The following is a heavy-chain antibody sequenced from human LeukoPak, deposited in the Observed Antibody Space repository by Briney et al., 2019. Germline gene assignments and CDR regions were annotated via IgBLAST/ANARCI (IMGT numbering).Heavy chain of an antibody. D-gene: IGHD3-22*01. CDR3: AKARGGSYYDAFEI. CDR2: IGGGGGST. Sequence: PGGSLRLSCAASGFTFSNAWMSWVRQAPGKGLEWVSTIGGGGGSTYYADSVKGRFTISRDNSKNTLYLQMNSLRDEDTATYYCAKARGGSYYDAFEIWGQGTMVSVSS. CDR1: GFTFSNAW. V-gene: IGHV3-23*01. J-gene: IGHJ3*02.